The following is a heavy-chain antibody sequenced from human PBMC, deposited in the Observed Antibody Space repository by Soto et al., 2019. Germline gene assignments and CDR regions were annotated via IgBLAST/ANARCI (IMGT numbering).Heavy chain of an antibody. J-gene: IGHJ4*02. CDR3: ASGYGSGSQADYVLDY. CDR2: ISAYNGNT. D-gene: IGHD3-10*01. CDR1: GYTFTSYG. Sequence: QVQLVQSGAEVKKPGASVKVSCKASGYTFTSYGISWVRQAPGQGLEWMGWISAYNGNTNYAQKLQGRVTMTTDTSPSTAYMGLRSLRSDDTAVYYCASGYGSGSQADYVLDYWGQGTLVTVSS. V-gene: IGHV1-18*04.